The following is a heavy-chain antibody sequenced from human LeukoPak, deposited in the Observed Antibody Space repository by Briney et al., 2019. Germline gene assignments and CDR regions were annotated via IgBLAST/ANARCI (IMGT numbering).Heavy chain of an antibody. V-gene: IGHV1-2*02. D-gene: IGHD6-19*01. J-gene: IGHJ4*02. CDR1: GYTFTGYY. CDR3: AREYTSGSDY. CDR2: INPNSAGT. Sequence: ASVKVSCKASGYTFTGYYMHWVRQAPGQGLEWMGWINPNSAGTSYAQNFQGRVTMTRDTSISTAYMELTRLTSDDTAVYYCAREYTSGSDYWGQGTLVTVSS.